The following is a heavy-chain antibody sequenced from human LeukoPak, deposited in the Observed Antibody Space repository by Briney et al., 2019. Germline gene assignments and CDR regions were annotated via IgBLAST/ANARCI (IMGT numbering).Heavy chain of an antibody. CDR2: ISSSSSYI. Sequence: GGSLRLSCAASGFTFSSYSMNWVRQVPGKGLEWVSSISSSSSYIYYADSVKGRFTISRDNAKNSLYLQMNSLRAEDTAVYYCARVDFRSGYVFDYWGQGTLVTVSS. D-gene: IGHD5-12*01. CDR1: GFTFSSYS. J-gene: IGHJ4*02. V-gene: IGHV3-21*01. CDR3: ARVDFRSGYVFDY.